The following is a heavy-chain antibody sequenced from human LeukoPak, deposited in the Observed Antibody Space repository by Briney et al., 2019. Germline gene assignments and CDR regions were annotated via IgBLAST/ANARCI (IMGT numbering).Heavy chain of an antibody. J-gene: IGHJ4*02. CDR3: ASGRRGYSRYEWRYFDF. CDR1: GFNVSSNY. D-gene: IGHD5-12*01. CDR2: IYSDGSA. Sequence: GGSLRLSCAASGFNVSSNYMNWVRQAPGRGLEWASVIYSDGSAYYADSVKGRFTVSRHNSKNTLYLQMNSLRTEDTAVYYCASGRRGYSRYEWRYFDFWAQETLVTVVS. V-gene: IGHV3-53*04.